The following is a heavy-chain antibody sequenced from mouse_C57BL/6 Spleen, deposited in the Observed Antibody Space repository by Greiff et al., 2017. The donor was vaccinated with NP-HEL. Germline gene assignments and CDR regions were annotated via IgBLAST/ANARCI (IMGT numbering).Heavy chain of an antibody. CDR1: GYTFTSYW. CDR3: ARYGDYYGSSYPYYFDY. Sequence: VQLQQPGAELVKPGASVKLSCKASGYTFTSYWMHWVKQRPGRGLEWIGRIDPNSGGTKYNEKFKSKATLTVDKPSSTAYMQLSSRTSEDSAVYYCARYGDYYGSSYPYYFDYWGQGTTLTVSS. J-gene: IGHJ2*01. D-gene: IGHD1-1*01. CDR2: IDPNSGGT. V-gene: IGHV1-72*01.